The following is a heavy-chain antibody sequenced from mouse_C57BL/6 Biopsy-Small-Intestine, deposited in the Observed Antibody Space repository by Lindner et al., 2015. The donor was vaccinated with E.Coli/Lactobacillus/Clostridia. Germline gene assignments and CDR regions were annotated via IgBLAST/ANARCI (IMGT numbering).Heavy chain of an antibody. Sequence: VKVSCKASGYTFTRYAVNWVRQAPGQGLEWMGWINTNTGNPTYAQGFTGRFVFSLDTSVSTAYLHISSLKAEDTAVYYCARDQWLATADAFDIWGQGTMVTVSS. D-gene: IGHD4-1*02. CDR2: INTNTGNP. CDR3: ARDQWLATADAFDI. V-gene: IGHV9-3*02. CDR1: GYTFTRYA. J-gene: IGHJ3*01.